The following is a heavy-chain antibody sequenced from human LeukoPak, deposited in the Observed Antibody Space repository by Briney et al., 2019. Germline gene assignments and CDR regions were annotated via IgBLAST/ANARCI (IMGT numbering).Heavy chain of an antibody. CDR2: IYYSGST. D-gene: IGHD3-22*01. V-gene: IGHV4-59*01. Sequence: SETLSLTCTASGGSISSYYWSWIRQPPGKGLEWIGYIYYSGSTNYNPSLKSRVTIPVDTSKNQFSLKLSSVTAADTAVYYCARMYYYDSSGYLVDYWGQGTLVTVSS. CDR1: GGSISSYY. CDR3: ARMYYYDSSGYLVDY. J-gene: IGHJ4*02.